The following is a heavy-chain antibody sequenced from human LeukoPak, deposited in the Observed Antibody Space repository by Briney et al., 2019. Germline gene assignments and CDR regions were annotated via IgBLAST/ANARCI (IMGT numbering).Heavy chain of an antibody. Sequence: AGGSLRLSCAASGFTFSSYAMSWVRQAPGKGLEWVSAISGSGGSTYYADSVKGRFTISRDNSKNTLYLQMNSLRAEDTAVYYCAKGHDYDYVWGSYRYLGDYWGQGTLVTVSS. CDR3: AKGHDYDYVWGSYRYLGDY. V-gene: IGHV3-23*01. J-gene: IGHJ4*02. D-gene: IGHD3-16*02. CDR1: GFTFSSYA. CDR2: ISGSGGST.